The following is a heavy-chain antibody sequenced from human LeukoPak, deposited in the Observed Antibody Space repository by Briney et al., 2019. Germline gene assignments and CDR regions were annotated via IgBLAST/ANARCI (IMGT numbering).Heavy chain of an antibody. V-gene: IGHV4-30-2*01. CDR1: GGSISSGGYS. Sequence: PSQTLSLTCAVSGGSISSGGYSWRWIRQPPGEGLEWIGYIYHSGSTYYNPSLKSRVTISVDRSKNQFSLKLSSVTAADTAVYYCARDTPHGMDVWGQGTTVTVSS. CDR2: IYHSGST. J-gene: IGHJ6*02. CDR3: ARDTPHGMDV.